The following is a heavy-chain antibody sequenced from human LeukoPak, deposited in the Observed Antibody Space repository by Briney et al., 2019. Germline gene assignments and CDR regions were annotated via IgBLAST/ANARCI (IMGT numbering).Heavy chain of an antibody. CDR3: AKGGDYYDSSASGGFDVFDI. D-gene: IGHD3-22*01. V-gene: IGHV3-33*06. CDR2: IWYDGSNK. CDR1: EFTFSSHG. Sequence: GGSLRLSRAASEFTFSSHGMHWVRQAPGKGLEWVAVIWYDGSNKYYVDSVKGRFTISRDNSKNTLYLQVNSLRAEDTAVYYCAKGGDYYDSSASGGFDVFDIWGQGTMVTVSS. J-gene: IGHJ3*02.